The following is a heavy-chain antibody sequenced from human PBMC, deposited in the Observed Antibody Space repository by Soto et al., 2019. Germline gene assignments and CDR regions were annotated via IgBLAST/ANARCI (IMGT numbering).Heavy chain of an antibody. CDR2: IYYTGRT. V-gene: IGHV4-30-4*01. D-gene: IGHD2-15*01. CDR3: AREGSSSPEYFDF. J-gene: IGHJ4*02. CDR1: GGSISSDDYY. Sequence: SETLFLTCSVSGGSISSDDYYWTWIRQPPGEGLEWIGYIYYTGRTSSTPSLESRVTISIDTSKNQFSLKLSSVSAADTAVYYCAREGSSSPEYFDFWGPGTLVTVSS.